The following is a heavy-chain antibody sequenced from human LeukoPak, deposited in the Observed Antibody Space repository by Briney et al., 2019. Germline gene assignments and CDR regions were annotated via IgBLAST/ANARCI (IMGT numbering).Heavy chain of an antibody. J-gene: IGHJ4*02. CDR3: VRARLIRLENFFDY. V-gene: IGHV3-48*03. CDR1: GFTFSNHE. Sequence: GGSLRLACATSGFTFSNHEMNWVRQAPGKGLEWVAYTSRGGSDISYADSVKGRFTISTDNANSSLYLQMNSLRAEDTAVYFCVRARLIRLENFFDYWGQGTLVTVSS. CDR2: TSRGGSDI. D-gene: IGHD2-21*02.